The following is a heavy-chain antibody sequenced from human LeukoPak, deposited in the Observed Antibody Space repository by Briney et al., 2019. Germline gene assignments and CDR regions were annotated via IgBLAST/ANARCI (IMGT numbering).Heavy chain of an antibody. CDR3: ARARGGSHYYYYMDV. D-gene: IGHD3-16*01. J-gene: IGHJ6*03. CDR2: ISGSGGST. Sequence: GGSLRLSCAASGFTFSSYAMSWVRQAPGKGREWASAISGSGGSTYYADSVKGRFTISRDNSKNTLYLQMNSLRAEDTAVYYGARARGGSHYYYYMDVWGKGTTVTVSS. V-gene: IGHV3-23*01. CDR1: GFTFSSYA.